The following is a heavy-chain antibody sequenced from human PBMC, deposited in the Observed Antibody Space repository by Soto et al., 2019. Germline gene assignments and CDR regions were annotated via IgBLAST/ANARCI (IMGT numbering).Heavy chain of an antibody. D-gene: IGHD2-15*01. Sequence: LSLTCAVSGGSISSTTWWSWVRQPPGMGLEWIGDISHSGNTNYKPSLKSRVTISIDKSRNQFALRLTSVTAADTAVYYCARGCSGGSCYPLMDVWGQGITVTVSS. V-gene: IGHV4-4*02. CDR3: ARGCSGGSCYPLMDV. J-gene: IGHJ6*02. CDR1: GGSISSTTW. CDR2: ISHSGNT.